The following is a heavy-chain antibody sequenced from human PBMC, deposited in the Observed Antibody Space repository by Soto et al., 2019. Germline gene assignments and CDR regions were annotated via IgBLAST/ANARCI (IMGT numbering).Heavy chain of an antibody. Sequence: SDTLSLTCDVYGGSFSGYIWTWIRQTPGKGLEWIGHFNYSGSAYYNPSLKSRVTISVNTSKSQFSLKLSSVTAADTAVYYCARSVFPWGQGTLVTVSS. CDR2: FNYSGSA. V-gene: IGHV4-34*09. CDR3: ARSVFP. J-gene: IGHJ5*02. CDR1: GGSFSGYI.